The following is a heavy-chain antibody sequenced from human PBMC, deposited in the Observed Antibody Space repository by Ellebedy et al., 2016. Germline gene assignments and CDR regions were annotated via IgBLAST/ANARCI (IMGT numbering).Heavy chain of an antibody. D-gene: IGHD1-26*01. CDR3: TRDQVGVGPTSDY. CDR2: ITADGIRK. Sequence: GGSLRLSXAASGFTFSRFGMCWVRQAPGKGLEWVALITADGIRKYYEDSVKGRFTISRDNSKNTLYLQMNSLRVDDTAVYFCTRDQVGVGPTSDYWGQGTLVTVSS. CDR1: GFTFSRFG. J-gene: IGHJ4*02. V-gene: IGHV3-33*05.